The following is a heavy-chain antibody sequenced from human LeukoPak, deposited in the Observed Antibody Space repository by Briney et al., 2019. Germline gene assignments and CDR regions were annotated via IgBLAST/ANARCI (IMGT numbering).Heavy chain of an antibody. D-gene: IGHD2-15*01. J-gene: IGHJ4*02. CDR3: ARDTPNSGLNVGFDS. V-gene: IGHV3-20*04. CDR2: LNWNGGST. Sequence: PGGSLRLSCAASGFTFDDYGTSWVRQAPGKGLEGVSGLNWNGGSTGYADSVKGRYTISRDNAKTTLYLPMNSLSAEDTAVSYCARDTPNSGLNVGFDSWGQGTLVTVSS. CDR1: GFTFDDYG.